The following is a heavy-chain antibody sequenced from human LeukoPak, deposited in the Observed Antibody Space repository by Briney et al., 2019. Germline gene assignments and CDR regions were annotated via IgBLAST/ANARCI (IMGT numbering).Heavy chain of an antibody. CDR1: GGSISSSNW. V-gene: IGHV4-4*02. CDR3: AARPGDYDFWSGYHAFDY. J-gene: IGHJ4*02. CDR2: IYHSGST. Sequence: SGTLSLTCAVSGGSISSSNWWSWVRQAPGKGLEWIGEIYHSGSTNYNPSLKSRVTISVDKSKNQFSLKLSSVTAADTAVYYCAARPGDYDFWSGYHAFDYWGQGTLVTVSS. D-gene: IGHD3-3*01.